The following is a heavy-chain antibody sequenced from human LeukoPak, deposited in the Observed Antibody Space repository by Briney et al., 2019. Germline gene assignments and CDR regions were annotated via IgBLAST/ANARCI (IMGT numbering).Heavy chain of an antibody. Sequence: GGSLRLSCAASGFTFSSYAMNWVRQAPGKGLEWVSGLSGSGPGTYYADSVKGRFTISRDNSKNTLYLQMNSLRAEDTAVYSCAKDNVHDILTGYYFDFWGQGTLVTVSS. CDR3: AKDNVHDILTGYYFDF. CDR1: GFTFSSYA. D-gene: IGHD3-9*01. V-gene: IGHV3-23*01. J-gene: IGHJ4*02. CDR2: LSGSGPGT.